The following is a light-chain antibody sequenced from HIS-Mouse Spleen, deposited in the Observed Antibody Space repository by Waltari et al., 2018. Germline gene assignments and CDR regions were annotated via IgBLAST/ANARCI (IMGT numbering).Light chain of an antibody. Sequence: QSALTQPRSVSGSPGQSVTISCTGPRSDVGGYIYVAWYHQHPGKAPKLMIYDVSKRPSGVPVRFSGSKSGNTASLTISGLQAEDEADYYCCSYAGSYTWVFGGGTKLTVL. V-gene: IGLV2-11*01. CDR3: CSYAGSYTWV. CDR2: DVS. CDR1: RSDVGGYIY. J-gene: IGLJ3*02.